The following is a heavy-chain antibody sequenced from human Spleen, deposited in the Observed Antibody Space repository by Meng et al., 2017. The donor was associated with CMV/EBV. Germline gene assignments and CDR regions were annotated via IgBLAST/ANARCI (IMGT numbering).Heavy chain of an antibody. D-gene: IGHD2-2*01. Sequence: GESLKISCAASGFTFTSYSINWVRQAPGKGLEWVSHISSSSSIIYYADSVKGRFTVSRDNAKNSLYLQMNSLRADDTAVYYCARDGTRYCSSTSCLGVDYWGQGTLVTVSS. CDR3: ARDGTRYCSSTSCLGVDY. J-gene: IGHJ4*02. CDR2: ISSSSSII. CDR1: GFTFTSYS. V-gene: IGHV3-48*04.